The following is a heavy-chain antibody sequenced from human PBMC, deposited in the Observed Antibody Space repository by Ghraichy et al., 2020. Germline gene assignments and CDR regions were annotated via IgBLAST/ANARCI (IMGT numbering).Heavy chain of an antibody. CDR2: IWYDGSNK. V-gene: IGHV3-33*01. Sequence: GGSLRLSCAASGFTFSSYGMHWVRQAPGKGLEWVAVIWYDGSNKYYADSVKGRFTISRDNSKNTLYLQMNSLRAEDTAVYYCARGYRPNQYYYYGMDVWGQGTTVTVSS. D-gene: IGHD1-14*01. CDR3: ARGYRPNQYYYYGMDV. J-gene: IGHJ6*02. CDR1: GFTFSSYG.